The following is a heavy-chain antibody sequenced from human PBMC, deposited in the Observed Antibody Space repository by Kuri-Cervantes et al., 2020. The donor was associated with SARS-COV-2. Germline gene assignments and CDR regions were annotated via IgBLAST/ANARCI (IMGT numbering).Heavy chain of an antibody. CDR3: VKSLRFLEWLPLDY. CDR2: INNDGYYT. Sequence: GEFLKISCSASGLTFSHYVMHWVRQAPGKGLEYVSAINNDGYYTYYTDSVKGRFIISRDNSKNTLYLQMSSLRAEDTAVYYCVKSLRFLEWLPLDYWGQGTLVTVSS. V-gene: IGHV3-64D*08. J-gene: IGHJ4*02. D-gene: IGHD3-3*01. CDR1: GLTFSHYV.